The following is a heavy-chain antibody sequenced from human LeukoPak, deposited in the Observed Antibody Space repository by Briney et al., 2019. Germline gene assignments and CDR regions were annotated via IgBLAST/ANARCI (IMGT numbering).Heavy chain of an antibody. CDR1: GYTFTGYY. CDR3: ARDLGIVVVPAAYYFDY. CDR2: INPNSGGT. J-gene: IGHJ4*02. Sequence: ASVKVSCKASGYTFTGYYMHWVRQAPGQGLEWMGWINPNSGGTNYAQKFQGRVTMTRDTFISTAYMELSRLRSDDTAVYYCARDLGIVVVPAAYYFDYWGQGTLVTVSS. D-gene: IGHD2-2*01. V-gene: IGHV1-2*02.